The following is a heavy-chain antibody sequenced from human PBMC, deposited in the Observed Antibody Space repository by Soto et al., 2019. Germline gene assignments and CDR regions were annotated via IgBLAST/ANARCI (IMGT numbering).Heavy chain of an antibody. J-gene: IGHJ4*02. Sequence: QVQLQQWGAGLLKPSETLSLTCAVYGGSFSGYYWSWIRQPPGKGLEWIGEINHSGSTNYNPSLMSRVTISVDTSKNHFSLKLSSVTAADTAVYYCARRGYDDIWGSYRHAGFDYWGQGTLVTVSS. V-gene: IGHV4-34*01. CDR2: INHSGST. CDR1: GGSFSGYY. CDR3: ARRGYDDIWGSYRHAGFDY. D-gene: IGHD3-16*02.